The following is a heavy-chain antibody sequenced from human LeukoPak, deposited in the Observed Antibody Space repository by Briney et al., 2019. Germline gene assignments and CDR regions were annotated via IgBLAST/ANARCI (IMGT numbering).Heavy chain of an antibody. J-gene: IGHJ4*02. Sequence: PGGSLRLSCAASGFSFRNYWMSWVRQAPGKGLEWVADIKQDGSEKNYVDSVKGRFTISRDNAKNSLSLQMNSLRAEDTAVYYCARKNYDFLCGGPKHFDYWGQGTLVTVSS. V-gene: IGHV3-7*01. CDR3: ARKNYDFLCGGPKHFDY. CDR1: GFSFRNYW. CDR2: IKQDGSEK. D-gene: IGHD3-3*01.